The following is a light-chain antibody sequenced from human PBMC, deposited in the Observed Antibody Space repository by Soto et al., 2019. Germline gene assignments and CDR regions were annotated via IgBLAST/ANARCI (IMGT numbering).Light chain of an antibody. CDR2: GAS. CDR3: QQYESPPFT. J-gene: IGKJ3*01. Sequence: EIVMTQSPATLSVSPGGRATLSCRASQSISDTLAWYQQKPGQAPRLLIHGASTRATGFPDRFSGSGSGTDFTLTISRLEPEDFAVYYCQQYESPPFTFGPGTKVDIK. CDR1: QSISDT. V-gene: IGKV3-15*01.